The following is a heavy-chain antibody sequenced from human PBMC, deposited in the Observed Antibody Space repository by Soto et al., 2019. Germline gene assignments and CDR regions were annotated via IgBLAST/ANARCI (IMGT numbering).Heavy chain of an antibody. CDR2: IWYDGSNK. CDR1: VFTFISDF. V-gene: IGHV3-33*01. CDR3: ARDPRSSGWYTQPGY. Sequence: PVGSLILSCSSSVFTFISDFMHLFLQAAGKGLEWVAVIWYDGSNKYYADSVKCRFTISIDNSKNTLYLQMNSLRAEDTAVYYCARDPRSSGWYTQPGYWGQRPLVTVSS. D-gene: IGHD6-19*01. J-gene: IGHJ4*02.